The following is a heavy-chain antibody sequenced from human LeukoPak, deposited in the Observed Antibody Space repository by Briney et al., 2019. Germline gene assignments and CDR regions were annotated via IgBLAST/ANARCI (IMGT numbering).Heavy chain of an antibody. Sequence: GASGKVSCKASGGTFSSYAISWVRQAPGQGLEWMGRIIPILGIANYAQKFQGRVTITADKSTSTAYMELSSLRSEDTAVYYCARGIGYSYGYFDYWGQGTLVTVSS. CDR2: IIPILGIA. CDR1: GGTFSSYA. CDR3: ARGIGYSYGYFDY. V-gene: IGHV1-69*04. J-gene: IGHJ4*02. D-gene: IGHD5-18*01.